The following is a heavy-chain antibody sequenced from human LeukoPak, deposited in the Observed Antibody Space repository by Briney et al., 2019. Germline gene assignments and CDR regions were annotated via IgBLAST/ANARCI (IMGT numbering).Heavy chain of an antibody. CDR1: RGTFSSYA. Sequence: SLKVSCKASRGTFSSYAISWVRQAPGQGRQWMGGFIPIFGTANYAHKLQRRVTITADESTSTAYMELSSLRSEDTAVYYCAIVSPYYDILTGYSPAVYWGQGTLVTVSS. CDR3: AIVSPYYDILTGYSPAVY. V-gene: IGHV1-69*13. D-gene: IGHD3-9*01. J-gene: IGHJ4*02. CDR2: FIPIFGTA.